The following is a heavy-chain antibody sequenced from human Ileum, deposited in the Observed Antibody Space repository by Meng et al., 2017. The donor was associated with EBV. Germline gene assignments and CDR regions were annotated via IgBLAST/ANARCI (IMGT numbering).Heavy chain of an antibody. CDR2: IYHSGST. CDR3: ARVGQWLPIDY. D-gene: IGHD6-19*01. Sequence: QCSGPGMVKPSGVVSRPCAVSGGSTRSINWLSWVRQPPGKGLEWIGEIYHSGSTNYNPSLKSRVTMSVDKSKNQFSLNLSSVTAADTAVYYCARVGQWLPIDYWGQGTLVTVSS. J-gene: IGHJ4*02. V-gene: IGHV4-4*02. CDR1: GGSTRSINW.